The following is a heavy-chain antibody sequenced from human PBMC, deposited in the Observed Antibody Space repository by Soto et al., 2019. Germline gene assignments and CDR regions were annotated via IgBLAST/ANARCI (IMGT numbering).Heavy chain of an antibody. J-gene: IGHJ3*02. D-gene: IGHD6-13*01. CDR1: GYTFTSYG. CDR3: ARDYGPEQQLVRSEGSAFDI. CDR2: ISAYNGNT. Sequence: ASVKVSCKASGYTFTSYGISWVRQAPGQGLEWMGWISAYNGNTNYAQKLQGRVTMTTDTSTSTAYMELRSLRSDDTAVYYCARDYGPEQQLVRSEGSAFDIWGQGTMVTVSS. V-gene: IGHV1-18*01.